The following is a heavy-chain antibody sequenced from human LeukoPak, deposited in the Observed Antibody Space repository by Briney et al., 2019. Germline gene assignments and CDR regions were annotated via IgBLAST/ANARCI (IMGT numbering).Heavy chain of an antibody. D-gene: IGHD6-19*01. J-gene: IGHJ4*02. V-gene: IGHV3-23*01. CDR3: AKDVMVAVAGTYFDY. CDR2: ISGSGFST. CDR1: GFSFSSYA. Sequence: GRSLRLSCAASGFSFSSYAMNWMRQSPGTGLEWVSVISGSGFSTNYADSVKGRFTISRDNSKNTLYLQMNSLRAEDTAVYYCAKDVMVAVAGTYFDYWGQGTLVTVSS.